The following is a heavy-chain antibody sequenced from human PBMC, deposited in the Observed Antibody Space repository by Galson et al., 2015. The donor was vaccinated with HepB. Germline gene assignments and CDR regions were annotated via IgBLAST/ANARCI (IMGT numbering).Heavy chain of an antibody. V-gene: IGHV1-3*01. D-gene: IGHD5-18*01. CDR3: ARDASTAMITLDY. CDR1: GYTFTSHI. J-gene: IGHJ4*02. Sequence: SVKVSCKASGYTFTSHIIHWVRQAPGQRLEWMGWINAGNGDTKYSQKFQVRVSITRDTSASTAYMDLSSLRSEDTAMYYCARDASTAMITLDYWGQGTLVTVSS. CDR2: INAGNGDT.